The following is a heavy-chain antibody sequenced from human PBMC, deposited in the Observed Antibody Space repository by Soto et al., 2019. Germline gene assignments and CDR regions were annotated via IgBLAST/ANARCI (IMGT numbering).Heavy chain of an antibody. CDR2: IYYIGST. D-gene: IGHD6-19*01. J-gene: IGHJ6*02. Sequence: SATLSLSCTFSGCSITSYYWSWIRQPPGKGLEWIGYIYYIGSTNYNPSLKSRVTISVDTSKNQFSLKLSSVTAADTAVYYCARGGGEQWLATFYYYYGMDVWGQGTTVT. V-gene: IGHV4-59*01. CDR1: GCSITSYY. CDR3: ARGGGEQWLATFYYYYGMDV.